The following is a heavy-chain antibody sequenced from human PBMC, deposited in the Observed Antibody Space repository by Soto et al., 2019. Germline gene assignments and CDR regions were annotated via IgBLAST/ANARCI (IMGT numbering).Heavy chain of an antibody. D-gene: IGHD3-3*01. Sequence: GASVKVSCKASGGTFSSYAISWVRQAPGQGLEWMGGIIPIFGTANYAQKFQGRVTITADESTSTAYMELSSLRSEDTAVYYCASITIFGVVIGPHYYYGMDVWGQGTTVTVS. CDR1: GGTFSSYA. CDR3: ASITIFGVVIGPHYYYGMDV. V-gene: IGHV1-69*13. CDR2: IIPIFGTA. J-gene: IGHJ6*02.